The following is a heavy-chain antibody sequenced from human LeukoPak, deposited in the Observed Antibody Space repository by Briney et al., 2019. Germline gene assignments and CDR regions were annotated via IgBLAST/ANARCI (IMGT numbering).Heavy chain of an antibody. J-gene: IGHJ4*02. Sequence: GGSLRLSCAASGFTFDDYATHWVRQAPGKGLEWVSGISWNSGSIGYADSVKGRFTISRDNAKNSLYLQMNSLRAEDTALYYCAKAAPYYFDYWGQGTLVTVSS. CDR3: AKAAPYYFDY. CDR2: ISWNSGSI. CDR1: GFTFDDYA. D-gene: IGHD6-13*01. V-gene: IGHV3-9*01.